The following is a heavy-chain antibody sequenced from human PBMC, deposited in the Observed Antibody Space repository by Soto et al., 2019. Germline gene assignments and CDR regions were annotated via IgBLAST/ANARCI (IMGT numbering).Heavy chain of an antibody. CDR2: INADNGNT. Sequence: QVQLVQSGAEVKKPGASVKVSCKASGYTFTNYAVSWLRQAPGQGLEWMGWINADNGNTNYAQKLQGRVTMTTDTSTSTSDMELRSLRSDDTAVYYCARYTPRIGGTIVQGFINGVDYYFHSMDVWGQGTTVIVSS. D-gene: IGHD3-10*01. CDR1: GYTFTNYA. CDR3: ARYTPRIGGTIVQGFINGVDYYFHSMDV. V-gene: IGHV1-18*04. J-gene: IGHJ6*02.